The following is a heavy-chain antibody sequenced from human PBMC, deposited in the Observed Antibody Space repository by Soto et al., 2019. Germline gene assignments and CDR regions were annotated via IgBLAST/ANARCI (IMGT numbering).Heavy chain of an antibody. J-gene: IGHJ4*02. CDR1: GFTFSSYS. V-gene: IGHV3-21*01. Sequence: EVQLVESGGGLVKPGGSLRLSCAASGFTFSSYSMNWVRQAPGKGLEWVSFISSSSSYKNYGDSVKGRFTISRDNAKNSLCLQMNSLRAEDTAVYYCARGVGDYYGSGSYFDYWGQGTLVTVSS. CDR3: ARGVGDYYGSGSYFDY. D-gene: IGHD3-10*01. CDR2: ISSSSSYK.